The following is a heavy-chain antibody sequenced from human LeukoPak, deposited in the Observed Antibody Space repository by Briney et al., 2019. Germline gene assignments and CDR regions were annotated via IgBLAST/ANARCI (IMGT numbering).Heavy chain of an antibody. CDR3: AKALRNHVFYWYFDL. J-gene: IGHJ2*01. CDR2: ISATST. V-gene: IGHV3-23*01. CDR1: GFTFSSYS. Sequence: GGSLRLSCAASGFTFSSYSMSWVRQALAKGLEWVSAISATSTYYADSVKGRFTISRDNSRNTLYLQMDNLRAEDTALYYCAKALRNHVFYWYFDLWGRGTLVTVSS.